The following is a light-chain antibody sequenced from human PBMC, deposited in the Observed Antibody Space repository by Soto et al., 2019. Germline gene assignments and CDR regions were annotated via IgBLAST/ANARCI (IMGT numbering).Light chain of an antibody. CDR3: QQYNNWPRT. J-gene: IGKJ1*01. Sequence: EIVMTQSPATLSESPGERATLSCRASQSVSSNLAWYQQKPGQAPRLLIYGASTRATGIPARFSGSGSGTEFTLTIGSLQSEDFAVYYCQQYNNWPRTCGQGTRWIS. V-gene: IGKV3-15*01. CDR1: QSVSSN. CDR2: GAS.